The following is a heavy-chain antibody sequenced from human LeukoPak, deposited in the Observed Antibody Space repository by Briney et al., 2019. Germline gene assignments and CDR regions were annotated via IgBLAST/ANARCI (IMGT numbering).Heavy chain of an antibody. CDR3: AKVGGYSYDPYYYYGMDV. V-gene: IGHV3-23*01. CDR2: ISGSGGST. D-gene: IGHD5-18*01. Sequence: GGSLRLSCAASGFTFSSYAMSWVRQAPGKGLEWVSAISGSGGSTYYADSVKGRFTISRHNSKNTLYLQMNSLRAEDTAVYYCAKVGGYSYDPYYYYGMDVWGKGTTVTVSS. J-gene: IGHJ6*04. CDR1: GFTFSSYA.